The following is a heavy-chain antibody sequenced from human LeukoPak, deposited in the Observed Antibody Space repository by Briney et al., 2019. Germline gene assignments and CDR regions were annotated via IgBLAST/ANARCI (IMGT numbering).Heavy chain of an antibody. V-gene: IGHV3-15*01. CDR1: GFTFSNAW. CDR3: TQGGAKAYS. Sequence: PGGSLRLSCAASGFTFSNAWMTWVRQAPGKGLEWVGRIKSKSDGGTTDYAEPVKGRFAISRDDSEHTLSLQMNSLKNEDTGVYYCTQGGAKAYSWGQGTLVTVSS. CDR2: IKSKSDGGTT. D-gene: IGHD3-16*01. J-gene: IGHJ4*02.